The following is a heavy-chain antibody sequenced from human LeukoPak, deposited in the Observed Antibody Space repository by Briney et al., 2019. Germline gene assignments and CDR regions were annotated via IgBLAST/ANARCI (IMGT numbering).Heavy chain of an antibody. CDR1: GFTFTTFT. CDR3: AKGTERYREVSSFDS. Sequence: GRSLRLSCAASGFTFTTFTMNWVRQAPGKGLEWVSVIKRRGGGTYSADFVKGQFTISRDNSENTLYLQMNSLRAEDTATYYCAKGTERYREVSSFDSWGQGTQVTVSS. D-gene: IGHD3-10*01. J-gene: IGHJ4*02. V-gene: IGHV3-23*01. CDR2: IKRRGGGT.